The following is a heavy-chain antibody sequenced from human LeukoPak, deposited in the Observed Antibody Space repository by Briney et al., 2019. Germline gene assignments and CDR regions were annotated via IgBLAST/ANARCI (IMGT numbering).Heavy chain of an antibody. CDR2: ISGSGGST. V-gene: IGHV3-23*01. D-gene: IGHD2-2*01. Sequence: GGSLRLSCAASGFTFSSYAMSWVRQAPGKGLEWVSAISGSGGSTYYADSVKGRFTISRDNSKNTLYLQMNSLRAEDTAVYYCARDQGYCSSTSCYGGIDYWGQGTLVTVSS. CDR3: ARDQGYCSSTSCYGGIDY. J-gene: IGHJ4*02. CDR1: GFTFSSYA.